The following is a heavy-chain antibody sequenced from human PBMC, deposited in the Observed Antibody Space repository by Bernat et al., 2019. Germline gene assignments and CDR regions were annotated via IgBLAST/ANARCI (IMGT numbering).Heavy chain of an antibody. CDR1: GFTFSSYG. V-gene: IGHV3-33*01. CDR3: AREERPGIFDP. J-gene: IGHJ5*02. Sequence: QVQLVESGGGVVQPGRSLRLSCAASGFTFSSYGMHWVRQAPGKGLEWVAVIWYDGSNKYYADSVKGRFTISRDNSKNTLYLQMNSLRAEDTAVYYCAREERPGIFDPWGQGTLVTVSS. CDR2: IWYDGSNK.